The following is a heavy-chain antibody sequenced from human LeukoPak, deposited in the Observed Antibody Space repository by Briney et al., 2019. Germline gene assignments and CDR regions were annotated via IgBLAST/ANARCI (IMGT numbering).Heavy chain of an antibody. Sequence: SETLSLTCAVYGGSFSGYYWSWIRQPPGKGLEGIGEINHSGSTNYNPSLKRRVTISVDTSKNQFSLKLSSVTAADTAVYYCARARGYCSSTSCYGCCYYYYYGMDVWGQGTTVTVSS. CDR1: GGSFSGYY. CDR2: INHSGST. CDR3: ARARGYCSSTSCYGCCYYYYYGMDV. V-gene: IGHV4-34*01. J-gene: IGHJ6*02. D-gene: IGHD2-2*01.